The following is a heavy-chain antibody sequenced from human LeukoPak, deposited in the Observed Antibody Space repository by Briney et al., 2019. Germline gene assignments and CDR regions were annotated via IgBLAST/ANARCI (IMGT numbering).Heavy chain of an antibody. CDR2: ISSSGTTI. Sequence: GGSLRLSCGVSGISFSGYEMNWVRQAPGKGLEWVSYISSSGTTIYYADSVKGRFTISRDNAKNSLYLQMNSLRAEDTAVYYCARDRCSSTSCYRWGVFDYWGQGTLVTVSS. D-gene: IGHD2-2*02. CDR3: ARDRCSSTSCYRWGVFDY. J-gene: IGHJ4*02. V-gene: IGHV3-48*03. CDR1: GISFSGYE.